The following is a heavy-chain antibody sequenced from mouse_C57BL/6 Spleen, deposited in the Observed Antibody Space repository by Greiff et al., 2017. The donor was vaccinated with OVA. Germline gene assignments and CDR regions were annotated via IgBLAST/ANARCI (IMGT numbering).Heavy chain of an antibody. Sequence: QVQLKESGAELVRPGASVTLSCKASGYTFTDYEMHWVKQTPVHGLEWIGAIDPETGGTAYNQKFKGKAILTADKSSSTACMDHRSLTSEDSAVYYFTSEAAYYFWRFAYWCQGTLVTVSA. CDR2: IDPETGGT. V-gene: IGHV1-15*01. J-gene: IGHJ3*01. CDR1: GYTFTDYE. CDR3: TSEAAYYFWRFAY. D-gene: IGHD1-1*01.